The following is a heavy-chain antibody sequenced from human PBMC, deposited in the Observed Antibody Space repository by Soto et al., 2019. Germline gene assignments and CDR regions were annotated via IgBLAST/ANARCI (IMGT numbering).Heavy chain of an antibody. V-gene: IGHV3-30*18. D-gene: IGHD2-21*02. J-gene: IGHJ4*02. Sequence: QVQLVESGGGVVLPGRSLRLSCVASGFTFSHYGMQWVRQAPGKGLEWVALVSYDGSNKDYGDSVKGRFTISRDNSKYTLYPEIDSLSAEDTAVYYCAKARSAGCGGDCSCHSWGQGTLVTVSS. CDR2: VSYDGSNK. CDR3: AKARSAGCGGDCSCHS. CDR1: GFTFSHYG.